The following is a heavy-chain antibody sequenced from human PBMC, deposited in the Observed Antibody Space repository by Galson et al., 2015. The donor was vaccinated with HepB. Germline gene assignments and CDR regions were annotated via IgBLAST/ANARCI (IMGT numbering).Heavy chain of an antibody. J-gene: IGHJ6*02. V-gene: IGHV1-69*13. CDR2: IIPIFGTA. CDR3: ARDTAGTQGRIYYYYGMDV. CDR1: GGTFSSYA. D-gene: IGHD6-13*01. Sequence: SVKVSCKASGGTFSSYAISWVRQAPGQGLEWMGGIIPIFGTANYAQKFQGRVTITADESTSTAYMELSSLRSEDTAVYYCARDTAGTQGRIYYYYGMDVWGQGTTVTVSS.